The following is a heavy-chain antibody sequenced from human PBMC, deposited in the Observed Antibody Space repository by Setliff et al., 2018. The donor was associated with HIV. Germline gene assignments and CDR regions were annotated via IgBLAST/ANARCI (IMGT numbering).Heavy chain of an antibody. Sequence: GGSLRLSCAVSGFTFSDAWMSWVRQAPGKGLEWLAHIKSNTDGETTNYAAPVKGRFTISRDDSKNTVYLQMNSLKPEDTAVYYCASKGRDVYTLEAPGWGQGTLVTVSS. J-gene: IGHJ4*02. CDR3: ASKGRDVYTLEAPG. CDR1: GFTFSDAW. V-gene: IGHV3-15*01. CDR2: IKSNTDGETT. D-gene: IGHD3-3*01.